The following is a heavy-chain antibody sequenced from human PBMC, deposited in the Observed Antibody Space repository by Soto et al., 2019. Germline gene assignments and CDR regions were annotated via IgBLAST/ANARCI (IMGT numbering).Heavy chain of an antibody. Sequence: QVQLVESGGGLVKPGGSLRLSCAASGFTFSDYYMSWIRQAPGKGLEWVSYISSSSSYTNYADSVKGRFTISRDNAKNSLYLQMNSLRAEDTAVYYCARDGVYYYDSSGYFNWFDPWGQGTLVTVSS. J-gene: IGHJ5*02. CDR2: ISSSSSYT. V-gene: IGHV3-11*06. D-gene: IGHD3-22*01. CDR3: ARDGVYYYDSSGYFNWFDP. CDR1: GFTFSDYY.